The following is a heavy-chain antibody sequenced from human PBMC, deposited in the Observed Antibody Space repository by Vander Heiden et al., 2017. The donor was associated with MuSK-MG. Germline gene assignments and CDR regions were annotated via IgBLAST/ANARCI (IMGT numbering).Heavy chain of an antibody. J-gene: IGHJ5*02. V-gene: IGHV3-21*01. Sequence: EVQLVESGGGLVKPGGSLRLSCAASGFTFSSSSMNWVRQAPGKGLEWVSSISSSSSYIYYADSVKGRFTISRDNAKNSLYLQMNSLRAEDTAVYYCAREGYPRSGWFDPWGQGTLVTVSS. CDR2: ISSSSSYI. D-gene: IGHD3-16*02. CDR3: AREGYPRSGWFDP. CDR1: GFTFSSSS.